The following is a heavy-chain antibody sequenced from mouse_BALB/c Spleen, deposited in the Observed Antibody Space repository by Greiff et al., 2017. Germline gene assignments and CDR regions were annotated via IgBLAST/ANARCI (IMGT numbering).Heavy chain of an antibody. V-gene: IGHV1S12*01. D-gene: IGHD1-1*02. Sequence: VQLQQSGPELVKPGASVKISCKASGYTFTSYYIHWVKQRPGQGLEWIGYIYPRDGSTNYNEKFKGKATFTADTSSNTAYMQLSSLTSEDSAVYYCARFLWSFDYWGQGTTLTVSS. CDR1: GYTFTSYY. CDR2: IYPRDGST. J-gene: IGHJ2*01. CDR3: ARFLWSFDY.